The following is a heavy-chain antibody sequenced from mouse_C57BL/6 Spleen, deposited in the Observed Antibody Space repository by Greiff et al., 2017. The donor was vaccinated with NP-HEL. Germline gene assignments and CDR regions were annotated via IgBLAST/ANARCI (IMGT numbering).Heavy chain of an antibody. V-gene: IGHV2-2*01. Sequence: QVHVKQSGPGLVQPSQSLSITCTVSGFSLTSYGVHWVRQSPGKGLEWLGVIWSGGSTDYNAAFISRLSISKDNSKSQVFFKMNSLQADDTAIYYCAGPYGNYEGYFDVWGTGTTVTVSS. CDR3: AGPYGNYEGYFDV. CDR2: IWSGGST. D-gene: IGHD2-1*01. CDR1: GFSLTSYG. J-gene: IGHJ1*03.